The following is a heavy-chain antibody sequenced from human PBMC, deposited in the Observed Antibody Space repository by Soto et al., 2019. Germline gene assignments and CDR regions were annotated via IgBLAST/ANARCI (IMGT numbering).Heavy chain of an antibody. D-gene: IGHD5-12*01. CDR3: ARDSREYNASDYN. CDR2: IIXITGLX. J-gene: IGHJ4*02. CDR1: GFTFISYS. Sequence: XXSLRLSCAASGFTFISYSMNWVRQAPGXGLEWVYIIXITGLXDYADSVKGRVXISRDKAXXSLYLQMNTLRAEDTAVSYCARDSREYNASDYNWGKGTLVTVSS. V-gene: IGHV3-21*01.